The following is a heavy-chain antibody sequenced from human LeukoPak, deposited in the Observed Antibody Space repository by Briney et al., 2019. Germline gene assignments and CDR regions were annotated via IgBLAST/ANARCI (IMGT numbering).Heavy chain of an antibody. Sequence: QSGGSLRLSCAASGFTCSSYWMSWVRQAPGKGLEWWANIKQDGSEKDYVDSVKGRFTISRDNAKNSLYLQMNSLRAEVTAVYYCARGSGPQYYYYHGMDVWGQGTTVTVSS. CDR1: GFTCSSYW. V-gene: IGHV3-7*01. CDR3: ARGSGPQYYYYHGMDV. CDR2: IKQDGSEK. D-gene: IGHD2/OR15-2a*01. J-gene: IGHJ6*02.